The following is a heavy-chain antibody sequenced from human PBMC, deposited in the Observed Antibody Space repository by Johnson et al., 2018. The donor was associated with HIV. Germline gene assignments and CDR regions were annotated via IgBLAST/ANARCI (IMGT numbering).Heavy chain of an antibody. J-gene: IGHJ3*02. CDR3: AKVGPANDVLGAGDAFDI. V-gene: IGHV3-30*02. CDR2: IRHDGSNK. Sequence: QMLLVESGGGVVQPGGSLRLSCAASGFTFRSYGMHWVRQAPGKGLEWVAFIRHDGSNKYYADSVKGRFTIPRDNSKNTLYLQMNSLRAEDTAVYYCAKVGPANDVLGAGDAFDIWGQGTMVTVSS. D-gene: IGHD2-8*01. CDR1: GFTFRSYG.